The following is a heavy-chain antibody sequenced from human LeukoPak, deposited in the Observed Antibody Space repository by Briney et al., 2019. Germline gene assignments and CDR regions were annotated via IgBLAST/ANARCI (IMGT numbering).Heavy chain of an antibody. V-gene: IGHV4-39*01. J-gene: IGHJ3*02. Sequence: PSGTLSLTCTVSGGSISSCSCYWGWIRQPPGKGLEGIGSIYYGGSTHYNPSLKSRVTISVDTSKNQFSLKLSSVTAADTAVYYCARPAREGSSGRLDAFDIWGQGTMVTVSS. CDR1: GGSISSCSCY. CDR3: ARPAREGSSGRLDAFDI. D-gene: IGHD3-22*01. CDR2: IYYGGST.